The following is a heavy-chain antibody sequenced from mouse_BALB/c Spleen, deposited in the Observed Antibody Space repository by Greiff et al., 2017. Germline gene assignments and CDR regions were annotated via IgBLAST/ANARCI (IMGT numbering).Heavy chain of an antibody. V-gene: IGHV1-74*01. CDR1: GFSFTSYW. CDR3: ARSTATVYWDY. D-gene: IGHD1-2*01. Sequence: QVQLLQPGAELVRPGASVKLSCKASGFSFTSYWMHWVKQRPGQGLEWIAMIHPSDSEIRLNQKFKDKATLTVDKSSSTAYMQLSSPTSEDSAVYYCARSTATVYWDYWGQGTTRTVSA. J-gene: IGHJ2*01. CDR2: IHPSDSEI.